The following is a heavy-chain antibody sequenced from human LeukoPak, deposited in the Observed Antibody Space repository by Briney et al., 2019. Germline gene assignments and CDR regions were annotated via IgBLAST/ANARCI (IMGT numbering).Heavy chain of an antibody. V-gene: IGHV4-59*08. CDR2: IYYSGST. Sequence: SETLSLTCTVSGGSISSYYWSWIRQPPGKGLEWIGYIYYSGSTNYNPSLKSRVTISVDTSKNQFSLKLSSVTAADTAVYYCARQGSITMARGVKTHAFDIWGQGTMVTVSS. CDR1: GGSISSYY. D-gene: IGHD3-10*01. J-gene: IGHJ3*02. CDR3: ARQGSITMARGVKTHAFDI.